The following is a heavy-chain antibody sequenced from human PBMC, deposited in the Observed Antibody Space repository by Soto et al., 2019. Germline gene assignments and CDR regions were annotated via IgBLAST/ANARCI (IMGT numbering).Heavy chain of an antibody. D-gene: IGHD3-3*01. J-gene: IGHJ4*02. CDR3: AKDFPVLRFLEWLNDY. CDR2: ISGSGGST. Sequence: EVQLLESGGGLVQPGGSLRLSCAASGFTFSSYAMSWVRQAPGKGLEWVSAISGSGGSTYYADSVKVRFTISRDNSKNTLYLQMNSLRAEDTAVYYCAKDFPVLRFLEWLNDYWGQGTLVTVSS. CDR1: GFTFSSYA. V-gene: IGHV3-23*01.